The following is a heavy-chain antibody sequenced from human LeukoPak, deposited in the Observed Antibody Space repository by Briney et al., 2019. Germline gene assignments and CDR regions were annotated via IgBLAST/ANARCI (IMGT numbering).Heavy chain of an antibody. J-gene: IGHJ4*02. D-gene: IGHD5-24*01. Sequence: GASVKVSCKASGYTFTGYYMHWVRQAPGQGLEWMGRINPNSGGTNYAQKFQGRVTKTRDTSISTAYMELSRLRSDDTAVYYCARARMSRDGYNWDYWGQGTLVTVSS. V-gene: IGHV1-2*06. CDR3: ARARMSRDGYNWDY. CDR1: GYTFTGYY. CDR2: INPNSGGT.